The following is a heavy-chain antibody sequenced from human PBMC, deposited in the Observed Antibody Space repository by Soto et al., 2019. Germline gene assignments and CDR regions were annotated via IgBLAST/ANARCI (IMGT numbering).Heavy chain of an antibody. Sequence: SETLSLTCTVSGGSISSSSYYWGWIRQPPGKGLEWIGSIYYSGSTYYNPSLKSRVTISVDTSKNQFSLKLSSVTAADTAVYYCARQPYDFWSGYYNYYYYMDVWGKGTTVTVSS. CDR1: GGSISSSSYY. J-gene: IGHJ6*03. V-gene: IGHV4-39*01. CDR2: IYYSGST. D-gene: IGHD3-3*01. CDR3: ARQPYDFWSGYYNYYYYMDV.